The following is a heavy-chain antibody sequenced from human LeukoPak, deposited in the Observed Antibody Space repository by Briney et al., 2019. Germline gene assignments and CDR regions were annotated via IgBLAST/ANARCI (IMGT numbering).Heavy chain of an antibody. Sequence: PSETLSLTCTVSGGSISSYYWSWIRQPAGKRLEWIGYINTSGSTKYNPSLESRVTISVDTSKNQFSLKLNSVTAADTALYYCARGSAGTDAFDIWGQGTMVTVSS. CDR1: GGSISSYY. CDR2: INTSGST. D-gene: IGHD6-13*01. CDR3: ARGSAGTDAFDI. J-gene: IGHJ3*02. V-gene: IGHV4-4*07.